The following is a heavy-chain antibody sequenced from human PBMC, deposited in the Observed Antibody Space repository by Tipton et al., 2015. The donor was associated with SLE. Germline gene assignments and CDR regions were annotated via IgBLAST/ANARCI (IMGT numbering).Heavy chain of an antibody. CDR3: GRARVGMGYVFDL. CDR1: GGSISSDTYY. D-gene: IGHD5-24*01. J-gene: IGHJ3*01. Sequence: LRLSCSVSGGSISSDTYYWGWIRQPPGKGLEWIASIYYNGHIYYNPSLKSRVTISIDTSKNQFSLKLTSVTAADAAIYYCGRARVGMGYVFDLWGQGTMVTVSS. CDR2: IYYNGHI. V-gene: IGHV4-39*07.